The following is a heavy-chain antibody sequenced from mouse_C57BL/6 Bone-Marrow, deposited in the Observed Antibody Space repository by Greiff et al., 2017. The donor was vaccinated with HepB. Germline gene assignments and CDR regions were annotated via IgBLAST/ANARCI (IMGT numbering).Heavy chain of an antibody. CDR2: INPSSGYT. CDR3: AGSYDGYYFYYAMDY. Sequence: QVHVKQSGAELARPGASVKMSCKASGYTFTSYTMHWVKQRPGQGLEWIGYINPSSGYTKYNQKFKDKATLTADKSSSTAYMQLSSLTSEDSAVYYCAGSYDGYYFYYAMDYWGQGTSVTVSS. V-gene: IGHV1-4*01. J-gene: IGHJ4*01. CDR1: GYTFTSYT. D-gene: IGHD2-3*01.